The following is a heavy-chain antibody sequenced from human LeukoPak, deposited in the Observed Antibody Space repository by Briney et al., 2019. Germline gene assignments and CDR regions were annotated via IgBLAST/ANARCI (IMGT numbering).Heavy chain of an antibody. J-gene: IGHJ5*02. Sequence: PSETLSLTCTVSGGSISSSSHYWAWIRQPPGKGLEWFGSIFYSGTTFYNPSLKSRLTISVDMPKNQFSLRLSSVTAADTAVYYCARVDDYVWGYNWFDPWGQGTLVTVSS. D-gene: IGHD3-16*01. V-gene: IGHV4-39*07. CDR3: ARVDDYVWGYNWFDP. CDR1: GGSISSSSHY. CDR2: IFYSGTT.